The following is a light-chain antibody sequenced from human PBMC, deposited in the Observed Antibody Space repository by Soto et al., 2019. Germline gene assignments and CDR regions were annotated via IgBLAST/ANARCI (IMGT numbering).Light chain of an antibody. CDR1: QSVSSSY. J-gene: IGKJ3*01. V-gene: IGKV3-20*01. CDR2: GAS. CDR3: QQYGSSPPFT. Sequence: EIVLTQSPGTLSLSPGESATLSCRASQSVSSSYLAWYQQKPGQAHRLLIYGASSRSTGIPDRFSGSGSGTDFTLTISRLEPEDFAVYYCQQYGSSPPFTFGPGTKVDLK.